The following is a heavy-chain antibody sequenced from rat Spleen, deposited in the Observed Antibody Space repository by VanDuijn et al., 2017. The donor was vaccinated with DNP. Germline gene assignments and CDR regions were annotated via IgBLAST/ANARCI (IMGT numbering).Heavy chain of an antibody. Sequence: EVKLVESGGGLVQPGRSLKISCTASGFNLHDYWMGWVRQAPGKGLEWIGEINKESSTINYTPSLKDKFIISRDNAQNTLYLQMSKLGSEDTAIYYCSRAQFTRVLDYWGQGVMVTVSS. J-gene: IGHJ2*01. CDR3: SRAQFTRVLDY. V-gene: IGHV4-2*01. CDR2: INKESSTI. D-gene: IGHD1-4*01. CDR1: GFNLHDYW.